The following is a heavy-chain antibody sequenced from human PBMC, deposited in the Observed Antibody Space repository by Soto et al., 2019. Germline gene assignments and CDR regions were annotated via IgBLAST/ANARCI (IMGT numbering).Heavy chain of an antibody. V-gene: IGHV4-59*12. J-gene: IGHJ4*02. D-gene: IGHD4-4*01. CDR2: IHYSGST. CDR3: ARGMTTVTTLDY. Sequence: SETLSLTCTVSGDSISSYYWSWVRQPPGKGLECIGYIHYSGSTNYNPSLKSRVIISVDTSKNQFSLRLSSVTAADTAVYYCARGMTTVTTLDYWGQGTLVTVSS. CDR1: GDSISSYY.